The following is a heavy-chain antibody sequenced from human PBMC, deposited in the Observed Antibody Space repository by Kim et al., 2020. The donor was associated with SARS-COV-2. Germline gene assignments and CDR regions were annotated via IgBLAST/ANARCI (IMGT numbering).Heavy chain of an antibody. Sequence: SETLSLTCTVSGGSISSGGYYWSWIRQHPGKGLEWIGYIYYSGSTYYNPSLKSRVTISVDTSKNQCSLKLSSVTAADTAVYYCARGVVPAAIEEDAFDIWGQGTMVTVSS. CDR3: ARGVVPAAIEEDAFDI. V-gene: IGHV4-31*03. CDR2: IYYSGST. J-gene: IGHJ3*02. D-gene: IGHD2-2*01. CDR1: GGSISSGGYY.